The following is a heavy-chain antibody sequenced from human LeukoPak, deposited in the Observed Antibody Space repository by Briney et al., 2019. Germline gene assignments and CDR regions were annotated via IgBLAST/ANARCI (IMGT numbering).Heavy chain of an antibody. CDR3: ARRGSGSPFDY. V-gene: IGHV4-59*08. Sequence: SETLSLTCTVSGGSISSSYWSWIRQPPGKGLEWIGYIYYSGTINYNPSLKSRVTISVDTSRNQFSLKLSSVTAADTAVYYCARRGSGSPFDYWGQGTLVTVSS. D-gene: IGHD1-26*01. CDR1: GGSISSSY. CDR2: IYYSGTI. J-gene: IGHJ4*02.